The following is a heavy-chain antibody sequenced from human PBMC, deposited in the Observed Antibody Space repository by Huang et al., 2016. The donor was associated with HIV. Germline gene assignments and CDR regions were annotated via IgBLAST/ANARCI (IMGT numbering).Heavy chain of an antibody. CDR2: IYYSGST. CDR3: ARPARYCSSTSCYMVYDY. Sequence: QLQLQESGPGLVKPSETLSLTCTVSGGSISSSSYYWGWIRQPPGKGLEWIGTIYYSGSTDYNPSLKSRVTISVDTSKNQFSLKLSSVTAADTAVYYCARPARYCSSTSCYMVYDYWGQGTLVTVSS. D-gene: IGHD2-2*02. V-gene: IGHV4-39*01. J-gene: IGHJ4*02. CDR1: GGSISSSSYY.